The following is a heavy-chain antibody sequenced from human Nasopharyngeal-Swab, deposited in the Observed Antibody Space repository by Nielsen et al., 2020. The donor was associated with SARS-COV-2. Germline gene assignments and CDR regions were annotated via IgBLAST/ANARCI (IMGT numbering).Heavy chain of an antibody. CDR1: GYTFTGYY. D-gene: IGHD3-3*01. J-gene: IGHJ6*03. CDR2: INPNSGGT. Sequence: ASVKVSCKASGYTFTGYYMHWVRQAPGQGLEGMGWINPNSGGTNYAQKFQGWVTMTRDTSISTAYMELSRLRSDDTAVYYCARGPYYDFWSGYSSYYYMDVWGQGTTVTVSS. V-gene: IGHV1-2*04. CDR3: ARGPYYDFWSGYSSYYYMDV.